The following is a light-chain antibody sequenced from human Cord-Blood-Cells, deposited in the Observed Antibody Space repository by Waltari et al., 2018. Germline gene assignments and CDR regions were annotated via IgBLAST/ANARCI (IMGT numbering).Light chain of an antibody. CDR3: QQYYSTPGT. CDR2: WAS. J-gene: IGKJ1*01. CDR1: QSVLYSSNNKNY. V-gene: IGKV4-1*01. Sequence: SVNTQSPDSLTVSLGERAHINCKSSQSVLYSSNNKNYLAWYQQKPGQPPKLLIYWASTREAGVPDRFSGSGSGTDFTLTISSLQAGDVAVYYCQQYYSTPGTFGQVTKVEIK.